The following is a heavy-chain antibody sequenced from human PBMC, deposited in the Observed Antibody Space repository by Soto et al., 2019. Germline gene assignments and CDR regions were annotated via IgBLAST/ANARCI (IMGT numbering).Heavy chain of an antibody. V-gene: IGHV1-69*13. J-gene: IGHJ6*02. Sequence: SVKVSCKASGGTFSSYAISWVRQAPGQGLEWMGGIIPIFGTANYAQKFQGRVTITADESTSTAYMELSSLRSEDTAVYYCARDQIGYCSGGSCYSPYYYYGMDVWG. D-gene: IGHD2-15*01. CDR3: ARDQIGYCSGGSCYSPYYYYGMDV. CDR1: GGTFSSYA. CDR2: IIPIFGTA.